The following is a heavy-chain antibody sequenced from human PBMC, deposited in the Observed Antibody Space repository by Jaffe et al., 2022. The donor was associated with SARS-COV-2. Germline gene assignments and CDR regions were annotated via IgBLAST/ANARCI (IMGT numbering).Heavy chain of an antibody. V-gene: IGHV4-59*01. D-gene: IGHD3-3*01. Sequence: QVQLQESGPGLVKPSETLSLTCTVSGGSISSYYWSWIRQPPGKGLEWIGYIYYSGSTNYNPSLKSRVTISVDTSKNQFSLKLSSVTAADTAVYYCARTAYDFWSGYYPYYYYGMDVWGQGTTVTVSS. CDR1: GGSISSYY. CDR3: ARTAYDFWSGYYPYYYYGMDV. CDR2: IYYSGST. J-gene: IGHJ6*02.